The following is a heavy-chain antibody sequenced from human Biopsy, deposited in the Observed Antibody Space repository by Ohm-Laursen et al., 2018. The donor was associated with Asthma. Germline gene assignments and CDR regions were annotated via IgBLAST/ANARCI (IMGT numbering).Heavy chain of an antibody. CDR1: GGSISSGGYY. CDR3: ARGDSSGWSHYYFDY. J-gene: IGHJ4*02. CDR2: IYSGGTS. Sequence: LSLTCTVSGGSISSGGYYWSWIRQHPGKGLEWVSVIYSGGTSDTADSVRGRFTISRDFYKNTLYLQMDSLRAEDTAVYYCARGDSSGWSHYYFDYWGQGTLVTVSS. D-gene: IGHD6-19*01. V-gene: IGHV3-53*01.